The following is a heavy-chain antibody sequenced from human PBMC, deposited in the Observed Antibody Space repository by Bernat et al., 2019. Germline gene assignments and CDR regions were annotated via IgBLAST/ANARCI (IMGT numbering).Heavy chain of an antibody. V-gene: IGHV3-30*01. CDR3: GREFNSGYDLSPFDY. Sequence: QVQLVESGGGVVQPGRSLRLSCAASGFTFSNYAMHWVRQAPGKGLEWVAVISYDGRNKYYADSVKGRFTVSRDTSTNTLYLQMNSLRAEDTAVYYCGREFNSGYDLSPFDYWGQGTLVTVSS. J-gene: IGHJ4*02. CDR1: GFTFSNYA. D-gene: IGHD5-12*01. CDR2: ISYDGRNK.